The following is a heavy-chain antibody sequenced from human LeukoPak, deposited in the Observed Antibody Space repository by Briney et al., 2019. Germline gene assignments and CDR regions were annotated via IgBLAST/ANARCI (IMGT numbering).Heavy chain of an antibody. CDR2: IKPDGSEI. Sequence: GGSLRLSCAASGFSFSRYWMSWVRQAPVRGLEWVANIKPDGSEIYYVDSVKGRFTISRDNAKNAVYLHMNSLRPEDTAIYYCAKGRASLRPHYYMDIWGKGTTVTISS. V-gene: IGHV3-7*01. CDR1: GFSFSRYW. CDR3: AKGRASLRPHYYMDI. J-gene: IGHJ6*03. D-gene: IGHD3-10*01.